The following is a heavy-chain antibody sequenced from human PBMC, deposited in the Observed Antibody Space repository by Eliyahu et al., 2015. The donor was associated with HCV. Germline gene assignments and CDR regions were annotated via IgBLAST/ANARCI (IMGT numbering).Heavy chain of an antibody. J-gene: IGHJ4*02. CDR3: ARCRDGYKYPFDS. CDR1: GSTFSDYY. V-gene: IGHV1-2*02. D-gene: IGHD5-24*01. Sequence: QVQVVQSGAEVKKPGASVKXSCKASGSTFSDYYIHWVRQAPGQGLEWMGWMNANSGFTNYAQKFQGRVTFTRDTSITTAFLEVKTMTSDDTAVYYCARCRDGYKYPFDSWGQGTLVTVSS. CDR2: MNANSGFT.